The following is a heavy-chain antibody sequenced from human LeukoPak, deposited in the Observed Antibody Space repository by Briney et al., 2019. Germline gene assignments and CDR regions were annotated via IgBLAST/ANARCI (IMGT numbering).Heavy chain of an antibody. D-gene: IGHD6-19*01. J-gene: IGHJ4*02. CDR1: GGSISSYY. CDR2: MYTSGNT. CDR3: ARVEGSGWSYAYFDY. V-gene: IGHV4-4*07. Sequence: NPSETLSLTCTVSGGSISSYYWSWIRQPAGKGLEWIGRMYTSGNTNYNPSLKSRVTISVDTSKNQFSLKLSSVTAADTAVYYCARVEGSGWSYAYFDYWGQGTLVTVSS.